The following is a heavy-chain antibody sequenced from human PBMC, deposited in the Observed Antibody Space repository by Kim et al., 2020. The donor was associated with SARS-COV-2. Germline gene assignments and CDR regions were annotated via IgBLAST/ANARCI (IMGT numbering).Heavy chain of an antibody. V-gene: IGHV1-69*04. CDR2: IIPILGIA. J-gene: IGHJ4*02. Sequence: SVKVSCKASGGTFSSYAISWVRQAPGQGLEWMGRIIPILGIANYAQKFQGRVTITADKSTSTAYMELSSLRSEDTAVYYCARDAQRAAASDYWGQGTLVTVSS. CDR1: GGTFSSYA. CDR3: ARDAQRAAASDY. D-gene: IGHD2-2*01.